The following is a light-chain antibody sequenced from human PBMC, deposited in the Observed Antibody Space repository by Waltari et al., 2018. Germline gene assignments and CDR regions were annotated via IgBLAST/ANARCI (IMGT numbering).Light chain of an antibody. Sequence: DIQMTQSPSTLSASVGDSVTITCRASQNIDRWLAWYQQKPGKAPKLLIYEASSLESGVPSRFSGSRSGTEFTLTISSLQPDDFATYYCQQYKTYLVYAFVQGTKLEIK. V-gene: IGKV1-5*03. CDR1: QNIDRW. CDR2: EAS. CDR3: QQYKTYLVYA. J-gene: IGKJ2*01.